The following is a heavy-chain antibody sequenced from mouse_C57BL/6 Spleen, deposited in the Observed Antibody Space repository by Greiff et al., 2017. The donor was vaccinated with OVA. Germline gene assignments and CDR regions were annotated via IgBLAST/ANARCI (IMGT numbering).Heavy chain of an antibody. V-gene: IGHV1-55*01. J-gene: IGHJ3*01. CDR2: IYPGSGST. CDR3: ARSGSNRFAY. CDR1: GYTFTSYW. D-gene: IGHD2-5*01. Sequence: QVQLQQPGAELVKPGASVKMSCKASGYTFTSYWITWVKQRPGQGLEWIGDIYPGSGSTNYNEKFKSKATLTVDTSTSTDYMQISSLTSKGSAVYYCARSGSNRFAYWGQGTLVTVSA.